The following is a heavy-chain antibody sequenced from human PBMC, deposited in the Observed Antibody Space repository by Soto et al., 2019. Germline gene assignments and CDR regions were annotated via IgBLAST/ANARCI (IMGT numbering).Heavy chain of an antibody. V-gene: IGHV1-18*01. CDR1: GYRFETYG. CDR3: ARGHEVIRGALDV. D-gene: IGHD2-21*01. Sequence: QVQLVQSGAEVKKPGASVKVSCKASGYRFETYGMTWVRQAPGQGLEWMGWISAYSVDTYNAQKFQDRVTMTTDTSTGTAHMELRGLRSDDTAVYYCARGHEVIRGALDVWGQGTTVTVSS. J-gene: IGHJ6*02. CDR2: ISAYSVDT.